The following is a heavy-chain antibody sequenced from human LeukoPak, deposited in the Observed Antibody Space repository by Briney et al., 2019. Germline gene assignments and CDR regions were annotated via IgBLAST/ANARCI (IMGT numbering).Heavy chain of an antibody. Sequence: QTGGSLRLSCAASGFTFSDAWMSWVRQAPGKGLEWVSVISGSGGSTYFADSVKGRFTISRDNSKNTLYLQMNSLRAEDTAVYYCAKANSGGWFPCDYWGQGTLVTVSS. V-gene: IGHV3-23*01. CDR1: GFTFSDAW. CDR3: AKANSGGWFPCDY. CDR2: ISGSGGST. J-gene: IGHJ4*02. D-gene: IGHD6-19*01.